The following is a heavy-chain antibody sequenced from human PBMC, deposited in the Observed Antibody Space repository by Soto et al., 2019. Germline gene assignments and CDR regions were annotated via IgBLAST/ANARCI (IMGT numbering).Heavy chain of an antibody. J-gene: IGHJ3*02. CDR3: ARRGEGRDGYNGDI. CDR2: IIPIFGTA. D-gene: IGHD5-12*01. Sequence: ASVKVSCKASGGTFSSYAISWVRQAPGQGLEWMGGIIPIFGTANYAQKFQGRVTITADKSTSTAYMELSSLRSEDTAVYYCARRGEGRDGYNGDIWGQGTMVIVSS. V-gene: IGHV1-69*06. CDR1: GGTFSSYA.